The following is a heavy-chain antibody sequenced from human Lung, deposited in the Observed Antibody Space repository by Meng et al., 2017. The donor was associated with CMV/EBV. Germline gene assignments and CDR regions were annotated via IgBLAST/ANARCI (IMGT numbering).Heavy chain of an antibody. CDR3: ARGQGYDFWSGVYYYYGMDV. CDR1: GFTVSSNY. Sequence: ETLSLTCAASGFTVSSNYMSWVRQAPGKGLEWVSVIYSGGSTYYADSVKGRFTISRDNSKNTLYLQMNSLRAEDTAVYYCARGQGYDFWSGVYYYYGMDVWGQGTTVSVSS. V-gene: IGHV3-53*01. CDR2: IYSGGST. J-gene: IGHJ6*02. D-gene: IGHD3-3*01.